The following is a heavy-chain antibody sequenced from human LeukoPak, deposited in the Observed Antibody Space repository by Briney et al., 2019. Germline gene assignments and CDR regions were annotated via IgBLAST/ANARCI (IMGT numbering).Heavy chain of an antibody. V-gene: IGHV1-46*01. J-gene: IGHJ5*02. CDR3: ARRDCVGDCYSNWFDP. Sequence: ASVKVSSKASGYTFTNYFMHWVRQAPGQGLEWMGIINPRRDSTGYAQKFQGRITMTTDMSTRTVYMELSSLESEDTAVYYCARRDCVGDCYSNWFDPWGQGTLVTVSS. CDR2: INPRRDST. D-gene: IGHD2-21*02. CDR1: GYTFTNYF.